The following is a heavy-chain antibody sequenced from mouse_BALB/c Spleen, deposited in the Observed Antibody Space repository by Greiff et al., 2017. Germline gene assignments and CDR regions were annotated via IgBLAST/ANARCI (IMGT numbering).Heavy chain of an antibody. Sequence: EVQRVESGGGLVKPGGSLKLSCAASGFAFSSYDMSWVRQTPEKRLEWVAYISSGGGSTYYPDTVKGRFTISRDNAKNTLYLQMSSLKSEDTAMYYCARHYGSSYAMDYWGQGTSVTVSS. V-gene: IGHV5-12-1*01. J-gene: IGHJ4*01. CDR3: ARHYGSSYAMDY. CDR2: ISSGGGST. D-gene: IGHD1-1*01. CDR1: GFAFSSYD.